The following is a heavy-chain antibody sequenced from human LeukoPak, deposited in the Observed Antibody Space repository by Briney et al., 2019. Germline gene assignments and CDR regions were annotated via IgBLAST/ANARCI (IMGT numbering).Heavy chain of an antibody. Sequence: SETLSLTCTVSGGSISGYYWSWIRQPPGKGLEWIGEINQSGSTNYNPSLKSRVTISLDTSKNQFSLKLSSVTAADTAVYYCARANYYDSSGYHADYYGMDVWGQGTTVTVSS. CDR2: INQSGST. CDR3: ARANYYDSSGYHADYYGMDV. D-gene: IGHD3-22*01. V-gene: IGHV4-34*01. J-gene: IGHJ6*02. CDR1: GGSISGYY.